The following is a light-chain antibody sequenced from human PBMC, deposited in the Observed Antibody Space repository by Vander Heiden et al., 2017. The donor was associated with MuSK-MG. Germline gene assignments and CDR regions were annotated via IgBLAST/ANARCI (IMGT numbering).Light chain of an antibody. V-gene: IGLV3-25*03. J-gene: IGLJ2*01. CDR3: QSADSSNTYVV. CDR2: KDS. CDR1: ALPKQY. Sequence: SYDLTQPPSVSVSPGQTARITCSGDALPKQYAYWYQQKPGQAPVLVIYKDSERPAGIPERFSGSSSGTTVTVTISGVQAEDEADYYCQSADSSNTYVVFGGGTKLTVL.